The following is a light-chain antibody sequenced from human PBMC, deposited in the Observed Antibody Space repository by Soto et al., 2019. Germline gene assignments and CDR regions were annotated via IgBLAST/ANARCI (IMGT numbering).Light chain of an antibody. CDR1: QSVSTN. V-gene: IGKV3-15*01. Sequence: EIVMTQSPATLSVSPGKRATLSCRASQSVSTNLAWYQYKPGQAPRLLIYGASTRATGMPARFSGSGSGTEFTLTIKSLQPEDFGVYYCQQSYIVPYTFGRGTSLDI. CDR3: QQSYIVPYT. CDR2: GAS. J-gene: IGKJ2*01.